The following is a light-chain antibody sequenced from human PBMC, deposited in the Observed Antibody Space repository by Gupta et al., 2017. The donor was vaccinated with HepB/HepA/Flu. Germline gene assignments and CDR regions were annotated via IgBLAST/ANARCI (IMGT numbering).Light chain of an antibody. CDR1: KLGDKY. V-gene: IGLV3-1*01. CDR3: QAWDSSTVL. J-gene: IGLJ2*01. CDR2: QDY. Sequence: SYKLTQSPSVSVSPGQTATIPCSGNKLGDKYACCYQQKPGQSPVLVIYQDYKRPSGIPERFSGSNSGNTATLTISGTQAMDEADYYCQAWDSSTVLFGGGTKLTVL.